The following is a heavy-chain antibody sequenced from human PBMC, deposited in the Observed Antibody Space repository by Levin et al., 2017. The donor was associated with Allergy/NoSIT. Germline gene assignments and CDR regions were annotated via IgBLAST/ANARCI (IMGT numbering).Heavy chain of an antibody. D-gene: IGHD3-3*01. CDR3: ARRPVLSITIFGVVIRGWFDP. Sequence: SETLSLTCAVYGGSFSGYYWSWIRQPPGKGLEWIGEINHSGSTNYNPSLKSRVTISVDTSKNQFSLKLSSVTAADTAVYYCARRPVLSITIFGVVIRGWFDPWGQGTLVTVSS. J-gene: IGHJ5*02. CDR1: GGSFSGYY. CDR2: INHSGST. V-gene: IGHV4-34*01.